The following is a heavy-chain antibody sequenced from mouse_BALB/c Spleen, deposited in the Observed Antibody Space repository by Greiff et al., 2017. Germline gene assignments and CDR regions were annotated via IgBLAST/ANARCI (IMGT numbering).Heavy chain of an antibody. CDR2: INPSSGYT. CDR3: ARRTITTVVATNYFDY. Sequence: QVQLQQSGAELARPGASVKMSCKASGYTFTSYTMHWVKQRRGQGLEWIGYINPSSGYTNYNQKFKDKATLTADKSSSPAYMQLSSLTSEDSAVYYCARRTITTVVATNYFDYWGQGTTLTVSS. D-gene: IGHD1-1*01. J-gene: IGHJ2*01. V-gene: IGHV1-4*01. CDR1: GYTFTSYT.